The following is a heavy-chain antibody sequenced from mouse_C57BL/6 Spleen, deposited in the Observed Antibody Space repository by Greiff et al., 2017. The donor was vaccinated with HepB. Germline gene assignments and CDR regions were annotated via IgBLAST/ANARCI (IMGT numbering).Heavy chain of an antibody. D-gene: IGHD1-1*01. CDR3: ARHLYYGSSYWYFDV. Sequence: EVRLVESGGGLVQPGGSLKLSCAASGFTFSDYYMYWVRQTPEKRLEWVAYISNGGGSTYYPDTVKGRFTISRDNAKNTLYLQTSRLKSEDTAMYYCARHLYYGSSYWYFDVWGTGTTVTVSS. J-gene: IGHJ1*03. V-gene: IGHV5-12*01. CDR1: GFTFSDYY. CDR2: ISNGGGST.